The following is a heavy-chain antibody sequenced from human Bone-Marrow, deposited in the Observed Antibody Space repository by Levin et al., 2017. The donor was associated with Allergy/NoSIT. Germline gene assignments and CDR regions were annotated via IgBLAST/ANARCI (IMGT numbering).Heavy chain of an antibody. V-gene: IGHV3-7*01. CDR3: ARITVPKNPITMIVVVRSYWYFDL. J-gene: IGHJ2*01. Sequence: GESLKISCAASGFTFSSYWMSWVRQAPGKGLEWVANIKQDGSEKYYVDSVKGRFTISRDNAKNSLYLQMNSLRAEDTAVYYCARITVPKNPITMIVVVRSYWYFDLWGRGTLVTVSS. CDR1: GFTFSSYW. D-gene: IGHD3-22*01. CDR2: IKQDGSEK.